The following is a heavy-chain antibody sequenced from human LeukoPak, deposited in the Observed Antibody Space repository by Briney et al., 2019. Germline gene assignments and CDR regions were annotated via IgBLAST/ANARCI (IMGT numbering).Heavy chain of an antibody. CDR2: IYYSGST. CDR1: GGSISSGGYY. Sequence: SETLFLTCTVSGGSISSGGYYSSWIRQHPGKGLEWIGYIYYSGSTYYNPSLKSRVTISVDTSKNQFSLRLSSVTAADTAVYYCARDVVVAAAGTYHGMDVWGQGTAVTVSS. D-gene: IGHD6-13*01. J-gene: IGHJ6*02. CDR3: ARDVVVAAAGTYHGMDV. V-gene: IGHV4-31*03.